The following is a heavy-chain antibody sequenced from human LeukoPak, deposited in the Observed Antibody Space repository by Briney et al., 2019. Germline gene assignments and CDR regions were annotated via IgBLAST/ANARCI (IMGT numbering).Heavy chain of an antibody. CDR3: AKNRWSSVATPDS. Sequence: GGSLRLSCAASGFSFSDYDMHWVRQAPGKGLGWVTFIRFDGTNTYADSVKGRFTISRDNSKNTVYLQMNTLRTEDTALYYCAKNRWSSVATPDSWGQGTLVTVSS. CDR2: IRFDGTNT. D-gene: IGHD5-12*01. J-gene: IGHJ4*02. V-gene: IGHV3-30*02. CDR1: GFSFSDYD.